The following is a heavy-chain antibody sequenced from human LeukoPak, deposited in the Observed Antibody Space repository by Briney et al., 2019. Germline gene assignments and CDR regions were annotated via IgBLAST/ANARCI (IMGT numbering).Heavy chain of an antibody. D-gene: IGHD6-19*01. CDR2: INHGGST. J-gene: IGHJ4*02. Sequence: SETLPLTCSVYGGSFIGCYWSWIGPPPGKGLEGMGEINHGGSTYYNPSLKSRVTISVDTSKTQFSLKLSSVTAADTAVYYCARVGGYSSGSLDYWGQGTLVTVSS. V-gene: IGHV4-34*01. CDR3: ARVGGYSSGSLDY. CDR1: GGSFIGCY.